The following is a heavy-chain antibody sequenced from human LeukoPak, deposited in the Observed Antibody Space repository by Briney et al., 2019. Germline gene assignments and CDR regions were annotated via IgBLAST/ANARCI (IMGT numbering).Heavy chain of an antibody. Sequence: GESLKISSKGSGYSFTSYWVGWVRQKPGKGLEGMGIIYPGDSDTRYSPSFQGQVTISADKSISTAYLQWSSLKASDTAMYYCARQKDGDTTEPFDYWGQGTLVTVSS. CDR2: IYPGDSDT. CDR3: ARQKDGDTTEPFDY. CDR1: GYSFTSYW. D-gene: IGHD4-17*01. J-gene: IGHJ4*02. V-gene: IGHV5-51*01.